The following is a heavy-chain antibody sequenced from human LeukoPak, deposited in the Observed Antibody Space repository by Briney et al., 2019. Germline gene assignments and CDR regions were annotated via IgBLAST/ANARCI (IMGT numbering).Heavy chain of an antibody. CDR3: ARWGYGSGSYPNGGFDP. Sequence: ASVRVSCKASRYTFTSYVMNWVRQAPGQGLEWMGWINTNTGNPTYAQGFTGRFVFSLDTSVSTAYLQISSLKAEDTAMYYCARWGYGSGSYPNGGFDPWGQGTLVTVSS. D-gene: IGHD3-10*01. CDR1: RYTFTSYV. J-gene: IGHJ5*02. V-gene: IGHV7-4-1*02. CDR2: INTNTGNP.